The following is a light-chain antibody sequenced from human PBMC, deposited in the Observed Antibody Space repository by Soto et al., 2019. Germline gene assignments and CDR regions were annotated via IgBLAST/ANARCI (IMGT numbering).Light chain of an antibody. CDR3: QQYNNWPAWT. Sequence: EIVMTQSPATLSVSPGERATLSCRASQSVSSNLAWYQQKPGQAPRLLIYGASTRATGIPARFSGSGSGTEFTLTISSLLSEDFPVYYCQQYNNWPAWTFGQGTKVDIK. CDR1: QSVSSN. J-gene: IGKJ1*01. CDR2: GAS. V-gene: IGKV3-15*01.